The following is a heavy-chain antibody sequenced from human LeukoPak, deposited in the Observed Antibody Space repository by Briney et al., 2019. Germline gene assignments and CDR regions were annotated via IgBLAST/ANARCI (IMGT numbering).Heavy chain of an antibody. V-gene: IGHV3-74*01. CDR1: GFTFSSYW. J-gene: IGHJ4*02. Sequence: GGFLRLSSAAAGFTFSSYWMHLVRPAAGKVLLLVSRINSDGSVTTYADSVKGRFTISRDNAKNTLYLQMNSLRAEDTAVYYCTRATGSFDGPGYWGKGTLVTVSS. CDR3: TRATGSFDGPGY. CDR2: INSDGSVT. D-gene: IGHD1-26*01.